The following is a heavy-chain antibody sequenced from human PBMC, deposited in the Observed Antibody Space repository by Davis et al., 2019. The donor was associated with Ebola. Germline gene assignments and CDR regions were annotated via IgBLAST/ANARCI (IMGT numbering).Heavy chain of an antibody. CDR1: GFTFSSYW. D-gene: IGHD3-3*01. V-gene: IGHV3-7*03. CDR2: IKQDGSEK. Sequence: GESLKISCAASGFTFSSYWMSWVRQAPGKGLEWVANIKQDGSEKYYVDSVKGRFTISRDNAKNSLYLQMNSLRAEDTAVYYCARVSEGYYDFWSGYYIGWFDPWGQGTLVTASS. J-gene: IGHJ5*02. CDR3: ARVSEGYYDFWSGYYIGWFDP.